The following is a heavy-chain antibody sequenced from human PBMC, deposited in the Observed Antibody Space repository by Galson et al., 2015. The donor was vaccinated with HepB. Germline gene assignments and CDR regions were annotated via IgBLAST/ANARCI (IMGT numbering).Heavy chain of an antibody. CDR3: ARIPRVGATLALVFDI. D-gene: IGHD1-26*01. CDR1: GDAISDPY. J-gene: IGHJ3*02. V-gene: IGHV4-59*11. CDR2: IYTSVTT. Sequence: SETLSLTCTVSGDAISDPYWSWIRQPPGKRLEWIAYIYTSVTTNYNPSLKSRLTISIDTSKNQFSLKLSSVTAADPAVYYCARIPRVGATLALVFDIWGQGTMVTVSS.